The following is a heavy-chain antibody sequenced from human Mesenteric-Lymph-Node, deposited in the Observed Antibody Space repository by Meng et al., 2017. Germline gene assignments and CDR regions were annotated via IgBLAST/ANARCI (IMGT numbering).Heavy chain of an antibody. V-gene: IGHV4-30-4*01. CDR2: IYYSGST. CDR1: GGSISSGDYY. CDR3: ARDRKHYGERGWFDP. J-gene: IGHJ5*02. D-gene: IGHD4-17*01. Sequence: QGQLEESGAGLGEPSQPLCITRNVSGGSISSGDYYWSWIRQPPGKGLEWIGYIYYSGSTYTNASRKSRVTISIDRYKNQFSLKLSSVTAADTAVYYCARDRKHYGERGWFDPWGQGTLVTVSS.